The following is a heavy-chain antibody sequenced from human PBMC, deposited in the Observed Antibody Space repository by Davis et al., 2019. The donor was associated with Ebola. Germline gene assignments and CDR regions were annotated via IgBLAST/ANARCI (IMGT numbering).Heavy chain of an antibody. CDR2: IYYSGST. V-gene: IGHV4-39*01. CDR3: ARQGVIYYYYGMDV. CDR1: GGSISSSSYY. D-gene: IGHD3-10*01. J-gene: IGHJ6*02. Sequence: MPSETLSLTCTVSGGSISSSSYYWGWIRQPPGKGLEWIGSIYYSGSTYYNPSLKSPVTISVDTSKNQFSLKLSSVTAADTAVYYCARQGVIYYYYGMDVWGQGTTVTVSS.